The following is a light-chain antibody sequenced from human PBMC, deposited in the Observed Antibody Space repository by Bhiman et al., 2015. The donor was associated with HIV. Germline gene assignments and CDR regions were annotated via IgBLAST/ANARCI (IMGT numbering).Light chain of an antibody. CDR2: RNN. CDR3: AAWDDSLSGLV. CDR1: SSNIGAGYD. Sequence: QSVLTQPPSVSGAPGQGVTISCTGSSSNIGAGYDVHWYQQLPGTTPKLLIYRNNQRPSGVPDRFSGSKSGTSASLAISGLRSEDEADYYCAAWDDSLSGLVFGGGTKLTVL. J-gene: IGLJ2*01. V-gene: IGLV1-47*01.